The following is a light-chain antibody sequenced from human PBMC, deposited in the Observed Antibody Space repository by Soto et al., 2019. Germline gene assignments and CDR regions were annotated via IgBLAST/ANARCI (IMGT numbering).Light chain of an antibody. CDR3: QQYHTSPYT. J-gene: IGKJ2*01. CDR2: AAS. Sequence: EIVLTQSPGTLSLSPGERVTLSCRASQSVTSRHLAWYQQKPGQAPRLLIFAASGRPPTIPSRFSGSGSGTDFTLTISILEAEDFAVYFCQQYHTSPYTFVKGTRLESK. V-gene: IGKV3-20*01. CDR1: QSVTSRH.